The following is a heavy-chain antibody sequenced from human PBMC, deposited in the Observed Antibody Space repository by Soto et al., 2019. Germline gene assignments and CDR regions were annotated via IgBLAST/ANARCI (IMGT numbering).Heavy chain of an antibody. V-gene: IGHV3-21*01. CDR2: ISSSSSYI. CDR1: GFTFSSYS. Sequence: PGGSLRLSCAASGFTFSSYSMNWVRQAPGKGLEWVSSISSSSSYIYYADSVKGRFTISRDNAKNSLYLQMNSPRAEDTAVYYCALYDFWSAPNWFDPWGQGTLVTVSS. D-gene: IGHD3-3*01. J-gene: IGHJ5*02. CDR3: ALYDFWSAPNWFDP.